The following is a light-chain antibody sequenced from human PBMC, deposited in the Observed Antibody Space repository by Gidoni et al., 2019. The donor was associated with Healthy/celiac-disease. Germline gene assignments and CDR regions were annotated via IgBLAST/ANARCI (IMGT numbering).Light chain of an antibody. V-gene: IGKV4-1*01. J-gene: IGKJ2*01. CDR1: QSVLYSSNTKNY. CDR2: WAS. CDR3: QQYYSTPYT. Sequence: DIVMTQSPDSRAVSLGERATINCKSSQSVLYSSNTKNYLAWYQQKPGQPPKLLIYWASTRESGVPDRFSGSGSGTDFTLTISSVQAEDVAVYYCQQYYSTPYTFGQGTKLEIK.